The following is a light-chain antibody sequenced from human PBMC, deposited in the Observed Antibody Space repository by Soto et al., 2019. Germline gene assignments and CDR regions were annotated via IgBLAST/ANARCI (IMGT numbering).Light chain of an antibody. CDR3: SSYTSATTYV. CDR1: SSDVGAYNY. J-gene: IGLJ1*01. V-gene: IGLV2-14*01. Sequence: QSVLTQPASVSGSPGQSITISCTGTSSDVGAYNYDSWYQQHPGKVPKLIIYDVNNRPSGVSNRFSGSKSGNTASLTISGLQTEDEADYYCSSYTSATTYVLGTGTKLTVL. CDR2: DVN.